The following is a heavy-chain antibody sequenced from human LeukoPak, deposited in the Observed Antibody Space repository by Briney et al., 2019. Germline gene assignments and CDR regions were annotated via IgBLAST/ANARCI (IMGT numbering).Heavy chain of an antibody. D-gene: IGHD1-26*01. V-gene: IGHV1-18*01. CDR1: GYMFFNYG. CDR2: ITVYDGKT. Sequence: ASVKVSYKASGYMFFNYGITWVRQAPGQGLEWMGWITVYDGKTKYAQSLQGRVTMTTNTSTHTAYMELKSLRSDDTAVYFCAREAGRGGTYSRPDYWGQGTLVTVSS. CDR3: AREAGRGGTYSRPDY. J-gene: IGHJ4*02.